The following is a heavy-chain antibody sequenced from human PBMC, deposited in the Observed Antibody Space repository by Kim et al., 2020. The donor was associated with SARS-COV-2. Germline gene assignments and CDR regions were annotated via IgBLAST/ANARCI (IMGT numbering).Heavy chain of an antibody. D-gene: IGHD6-6*01. J-gene: IGHJ6*02. CDR3: ARLGIEPAKLVRYYYYGMDV. Sequence: SETLSLTCTVSGGSISSSSYYWGWIRQPPGKGLEWIGSIYYSGSTYYNPSLKSRVTISVDTSKNQFSLKLSSVTAADTAVYYCARLGIEPAKLVRYYYYGMDVWGQGTTVTVSS. CDR1: GGSISSSSYY. CDR2: IYYSGST. V-gene: IGHV4-39*01.